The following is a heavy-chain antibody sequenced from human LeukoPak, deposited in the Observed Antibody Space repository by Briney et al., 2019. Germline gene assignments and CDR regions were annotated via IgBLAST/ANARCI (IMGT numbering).Heavy chain of an antibody. J-gene: IGHJ4*02. Sequence: GGSLRLSCAASGFTFSSYSMNWVRQAPGKGLEWVSSISSSSRYIDYADSVKGRLTISRDNAKKSLYLQMTSLGADDTAAYYCGREGEDILTGYSRGPFDCGGKGTLVTVS. V-gene: IGHV3-21*01. CDR1: GFTFSSYS. D-gene: IGHD3-9*01. CDR3: GREGEDILTGYSRGPFDC. CDR2: ISSSSRYI.